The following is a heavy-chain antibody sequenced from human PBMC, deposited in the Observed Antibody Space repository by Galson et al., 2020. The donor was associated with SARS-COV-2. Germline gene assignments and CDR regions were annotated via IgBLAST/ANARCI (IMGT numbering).Heavy chain of an antibody. CDR1: GGSISSSNW. CDR3: ARRYSGSYFLSYFDY. CDR2: IYHSGST. J-gene: IGHJ4*02. D-gene: IGHD1-26*01. Sequence: SETLSLTCAVSGGSISSSNWWSWVRQPPGKGLEWIGEIYHSGSTNYNPSLKSRVTISVDKSKNQFSLKLSSVTAADTAVYYCARRYSGSYFLSYFDYWGQGTLVTVSS. V-gene: IGHV4-4*02.